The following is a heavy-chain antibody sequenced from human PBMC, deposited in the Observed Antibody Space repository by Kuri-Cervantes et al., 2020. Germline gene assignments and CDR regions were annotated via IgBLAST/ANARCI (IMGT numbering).Heavy chain of an antibody. CDR2: INHSGST. CDR3: ARGPWYYPEEGPFDY. Sequence: ESLKISCAVYGGSFSGYYWSWIRQPPGKGLEWIGEINHSGSTNYNPSLKSRVTISVDTSKNQFSLKLSSVTAADTAVYYCARGPWYYPEEGPFDYWGQGTLVTVSS. V-gene: IGHV4-34*01. D-gene: IGHD3-16*01. CDR1: GGSFSGYY. J-gene: IGHJ4*02.